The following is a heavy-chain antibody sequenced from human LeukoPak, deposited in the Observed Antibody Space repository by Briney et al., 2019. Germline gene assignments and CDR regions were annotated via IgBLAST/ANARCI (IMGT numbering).Heavy chain of an antibody. Sequence: GGSLRLSCAASGFTFSDHHMDWVRQAPGEGLEWVARIRNKANRYTTEYAASVKGRFTISRDNAKNSLYLQMNSLRAEDTAVYYCARARYFDWLSRDDAFDIWGQGTMVTVSS. CDR1: GFTFSDHH. CDR2: IRNKANRYTT. J-gene: IGHJ3*02. V-gene: IGHV3-72*01. D-gene: IGHD3-9*01. CDR3: ARARYFDWLSRDDAFDI.